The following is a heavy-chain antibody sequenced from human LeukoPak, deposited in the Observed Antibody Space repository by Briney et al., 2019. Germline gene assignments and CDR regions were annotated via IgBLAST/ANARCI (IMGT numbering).Heavy chain of an antibody. D-gene: IGHD2-21*01. J-gene: IGHJ3*02. CDR2: IIPIFGTT. CDR3: ARGWQLGGDLEDAFDI. Sequence: VASVKVSCKTSGGTFSSYTITWVRQAPGQGLEWMGGIIPIFGTTNYAQKFQGRVTITADESTSTAYMELSSLRSEDTAVYYCARGWQLGGDLEDAFDIWGQGTMVTVSP. CDR1: GGTFSSYT. V-gene: IGHV1-69*13.